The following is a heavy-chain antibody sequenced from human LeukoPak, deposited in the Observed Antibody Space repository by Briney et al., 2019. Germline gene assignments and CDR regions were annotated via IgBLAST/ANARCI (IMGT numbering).Heavy chain of an antibody. CDR3: ARGVGYCSSTSCYWWFDP. CDR1: GFTFSSYW. V-gene: IGHV3-74*01. D-gene: IGHD2-2*01. J-gene: IGHJ5*02. CDR2: INSDGSST. Sequence: GGSLRLSCAASGFTFSSYWLHWVRQAPGKGLVWVSRINSDGSSTSYADSVKGRFTISRDNAKNTLYLQMNSLRAEDTAVYYCARGVGYCSSTSCYWWFDPWGQGTLVTVSS.